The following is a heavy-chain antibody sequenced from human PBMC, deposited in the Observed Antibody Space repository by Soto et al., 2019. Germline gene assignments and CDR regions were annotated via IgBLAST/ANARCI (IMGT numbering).Heavy chain of an antibody. V-gene: IGHV1-24*01. CDR2: FDPEDGET. Sequence: GASVKVXCKASGYTXTSYGISWVRQAPGKGLEWMGGFDPEDGETIYAQKFQGRVTMTEDTSTDTAYMELSSLRSEDTAVYYCATLPSSSPTPERVAPPYYFDYWGQGTLVTLSS. D-gene: IGHD6-6*01. CDR1: GYTXTSYG. J-gene: IGHJ4*02. CDR3: ATLPSSSPTPERVAPPYYFDY.